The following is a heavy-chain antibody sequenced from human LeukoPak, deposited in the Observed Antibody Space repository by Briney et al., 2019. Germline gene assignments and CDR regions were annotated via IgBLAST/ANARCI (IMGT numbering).Heavy chain of an antibody. V-gene: IGHV4-31*11. CDR2: IYYDGTT. CDR3: ASGYHDRHALYGMDV. D-gene: IGHD6-13*01. CDR1: GGSVYSGGSY. Sequence: PSETLSLTCAVSGGSVYSGGSYWSWIRHHPGKGLEWIGHIYYDGTTYYNPSLESRVTISLDTSKSQFSLRLNSVTVADTAVYHCASGYHDRHALYGMDVWGQGPTVTVSS. J-gene: IGHJ6*02.